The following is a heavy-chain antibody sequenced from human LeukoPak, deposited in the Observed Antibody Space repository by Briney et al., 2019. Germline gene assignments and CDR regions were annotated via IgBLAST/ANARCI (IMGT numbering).Heavy chain of an antibody. CDR1: GDTFSSNT. J-gene: IGHJ4*02. Sequence: GASVKVSCKASGDTFSSNTIAWVRQVPGQGLEWMGGVLPVLGSPDYAHKFQGRVSITADESTNTAYMELNSLTVEDSAIYYCARARLPNTSGSWIASWGQGTLVTVSS. D-gene: IGHD3-10*01. CDR2: VLPVLGSP. CDR3: ARARLPNTSGSWIAS. V-gene: IGHV1-69*10.